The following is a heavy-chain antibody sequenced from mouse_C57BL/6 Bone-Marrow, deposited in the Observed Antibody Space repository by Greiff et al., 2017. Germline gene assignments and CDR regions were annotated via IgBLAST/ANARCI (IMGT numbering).Heavy chain of an antibody. V-gene: IGHV1-39*01. D-gene: IGHD1-1*01. Sequence: VQLQQSGPELVKPGASVKISCKASGYSFTDYNMNWVKQSNGKSLEWIGVINPNYGTTSYNQKFKGKATLTVDKSSSTAYMQLNSLTSEDSAVYCWGRRGVVEGDYAMDYWGQGTSVTVSS. CDR2: INPNYGTT. J-gene: IGHJ4*01. CDR1: GYSFTDYN. CDR3: GRRGVVEGDYAMDY.